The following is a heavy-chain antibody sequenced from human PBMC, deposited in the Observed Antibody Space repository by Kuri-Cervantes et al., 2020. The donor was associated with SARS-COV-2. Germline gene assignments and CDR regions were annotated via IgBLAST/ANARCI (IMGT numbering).Heavy chain of an antibody. D-gene: IGHD3-3*01. Sequence: SLKISCAASGFTFDDYAMHWVRQAPGKGLEWVSGISWNSGSIGYAGSVKGRFTISRDNAKNSLYLQMNSLRAEDTAVYYCAREDVRSLEWRDAFDIWGQGTIVTVSS. CDR2: ISWNSGSI. J-gene: IGHJ3*02. CDR1: GFTFDDYA. CDR3: AREDVRSLEWRDAFDI. V-gene: IGHV3-9*01.